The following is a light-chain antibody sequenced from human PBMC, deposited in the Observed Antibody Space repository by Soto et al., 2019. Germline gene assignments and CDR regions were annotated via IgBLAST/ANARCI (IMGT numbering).Light chain of an antibody. CDR2: DDD. CDR1: SSNIGNNY. CDR3: GTLDSSLSVGQ. Sequence: QSVLTQPPSVSAAPGQKVTISCSGSSSNIGNNYVSWYQQLPGTAPKLLIYDDDKRPSGIPDRFSGSKSGTSATLGITGLQTGDEADYYCGTLDSSLSVGQIGGGTKVTVL. J-gene: IGLJ2*01. V-gene: IGLV1-51*01.